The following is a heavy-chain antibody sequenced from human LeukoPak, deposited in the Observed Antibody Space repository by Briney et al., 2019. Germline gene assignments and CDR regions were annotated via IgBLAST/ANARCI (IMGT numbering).Heavy chain of an antibody. D-gene: IGHD6-13*01. J-gene: IGHJ6*02. V-gene: IGHV3-21*01. Sequence: GGSLRLSCAASGFTFGSYNMNWVRQAPGKGLEWVSSISSSSSYIYYADSVKGRFTISRDNAKNSLYLQMNSLRAEDTDVYYCARGEQQLLPYYDYVIDVWGQGTTVTVSS. CDR3: ARGEQQLLPYYDYVIDV. CDR1: GFTFGSYN. CDR2: ISSSSSYI.